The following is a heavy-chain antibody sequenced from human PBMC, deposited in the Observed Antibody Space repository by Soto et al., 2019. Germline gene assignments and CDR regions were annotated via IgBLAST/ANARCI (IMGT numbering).Heavy chain of an antibody. V-gene: IGHV5-10-1*03. D-gene: IGHD2-2*01. CDR1: GYSFTSYW. J-gene: IGHJ6*04. CDR2: IDPSDSYI. CDR3: ARLDQLQTTNGLDV. Sequence: EVQLMQPGAEVKKPGESLRISCKASGYSFTSYWISWVRQMPGKGLEWMGRIDPSDSYIDYSPSFQGQVTIAVDKSTTTAYLQWSSVKASDTAIYYCARLDQLQTTNGLDVWGEGTTGTVSS.